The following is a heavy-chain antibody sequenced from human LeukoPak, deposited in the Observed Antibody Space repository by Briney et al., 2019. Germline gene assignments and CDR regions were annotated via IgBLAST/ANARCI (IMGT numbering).Heavy chain of an antibody. CDR2: IYYSGST. CDR3: ARHLATDGGRSLDY. V-gene: IGHV4-39*01. J-gene: IGHJ4*02. D-gene: IGHD3-16*01. Sequence: ASETLSLTCTVSGGSISSSSFYWGWIRQPPGKGLEWIVSIYYSGSTYYNASLKSRVTISVDTPKNQFSLRLSFVTAADTAVYYCARHLATDGGRSLDYWGQGTLVTVSS. CDR1: GGSISSSSFY.